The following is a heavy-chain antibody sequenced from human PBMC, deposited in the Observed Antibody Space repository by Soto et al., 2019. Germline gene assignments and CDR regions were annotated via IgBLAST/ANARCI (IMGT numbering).Heavy chain of an antibody. CDR1: GFTFSSYS. J-gene: IGHJ6*02. Sequence: EVQRVESGGGLVKPGGSLRLSCAASGFTFSSYSMNWVRQAPGKGLEWVSSISISSSYIYYADSVKGRFTISRDNAKNSLYLPMNSLSAEDTAVYYCARYASGSYYDYYGMDVWGQGTTVTVSS. CDR2: ISISSSYI. D-gene: IGHD1-26*01. V-gene: IGHV3-21*01. CDR3: ARYASGSYYDYYGMDV.